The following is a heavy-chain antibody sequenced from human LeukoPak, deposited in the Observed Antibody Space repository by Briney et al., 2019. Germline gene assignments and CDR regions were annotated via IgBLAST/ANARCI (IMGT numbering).Heavy chain of an antibody. CDR1: GGSISSSSYY. D-gene: IGHD6-6*01. J-gene: IGHJ4*02. CDR2: IYYSGST. CDR3: ARKRKAARWGHYFDY. V-gene: IGHV4-39*07. Sequence: PSETLSLTCTVSGGSISSSSYYWGWIRQPPGKGLEWIGSIYYSGSTYYNPSLKSRVTISVDTSKNQSSLKLSSVTAADTAVYYCARKRKAARWGHYFDYWGQGTLVTVSS.